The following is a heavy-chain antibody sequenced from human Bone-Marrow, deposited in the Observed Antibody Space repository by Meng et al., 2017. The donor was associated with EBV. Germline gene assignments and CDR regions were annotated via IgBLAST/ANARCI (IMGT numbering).Heavy chain of an antibody. V-gene: IGHV3-21*01. J-gene: IGHJ4*02. D-gene: IGHD2-2*01. Sequence: EVQLVEAGXXXXXAXXAXXLSCAASGFTFSSYSMNWVRQAPGKGLEWVSSISSSSSYIYYADSVKGRFTISRDNAKNSLYLQMNSLRAEDTAVYYCARDRGSCCLSHWGQVTLVTVSS. CDR2: ISSSSSYI. CDR1: GFTFSSYS. CDR3: ARDRGSCCLSH.